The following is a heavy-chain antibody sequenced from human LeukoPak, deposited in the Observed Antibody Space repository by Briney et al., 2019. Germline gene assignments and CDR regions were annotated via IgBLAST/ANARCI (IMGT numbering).Heavy chain of an antibody. CDR3: ARASRDTAMVAFDY. V-gene: IGHV3-21*01. CDR2: ISSNSSYI. CDR1: GFTFNSYS. D-gene: IGHD5-18*01. Sequence: GGSLRLSCAASGFTFNSYSMNWVRQAPGKGREWVSSISSNSSYIYYADSVNGRFTISRDNAKNSLYLQMNSLRAEGTAVYYCARASRDTAMVAFDYWGQGTLVTVSS. J-gene: IGHJ4*02.